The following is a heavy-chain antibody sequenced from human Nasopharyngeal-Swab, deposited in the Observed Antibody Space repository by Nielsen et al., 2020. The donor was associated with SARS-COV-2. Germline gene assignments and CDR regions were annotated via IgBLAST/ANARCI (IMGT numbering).Heavy chain of an antibody. CDR3: AREAYPERFLEWLNYGMDV. D-gene: IGHD3-3*01. J-gene: IGHJ6*02. CDR2: INTNTGNP. V-gene: IGHV7-4-1*02. Sequence: WVRQAPGQGLEWMGWINTNTGNPTYAQGFTGRFVFSLDTSVSTAYLQISSLKAEDTAVYYCAREAYPERFLEWLNYGMDVWGQGTTVTVSS.